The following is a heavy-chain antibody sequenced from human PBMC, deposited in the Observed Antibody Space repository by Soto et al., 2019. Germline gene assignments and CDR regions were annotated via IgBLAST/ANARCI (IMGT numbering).Heavy chain of an antibody. CDR1: GYTFTSYY. D-gene: IGHD1-1*01. CDR2: ISPCGGST. Sequence: ASVKVSCKAYGYTFTSYYIHWVRQAPGQGLKWIGKISPCGGSTSYAQKLRGRVTMITDTSTSKAYMELRSLIFDDTAVYSCARETGTVAFDIWGQGTMVTVSS. J-gene: IGHJ3*02. CDR3: ARETGTVAFDI. V-gene: IGHV1-46*01.